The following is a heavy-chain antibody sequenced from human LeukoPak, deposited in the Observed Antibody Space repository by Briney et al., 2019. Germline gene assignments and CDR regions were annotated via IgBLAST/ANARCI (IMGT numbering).Heavy chain of an antibody. CDR1: GYTFTSYY. D-gene: IGHD2-21*02. V-gene: IGHV1-69*04. CDR3: ARDVVVTAMPDY. J-gene: IGHJ4*02. CDR2: IIPILGIA. Sequence: SVKVSCKASGYTFTSYYMHWVRQAPGQGLEWMGRIIPILGIANYAQKFQGRVTITADKSTSTAYMELSSLRSEDTAVYYCARDVVVTAMPDYWGQGTLVTVSS.